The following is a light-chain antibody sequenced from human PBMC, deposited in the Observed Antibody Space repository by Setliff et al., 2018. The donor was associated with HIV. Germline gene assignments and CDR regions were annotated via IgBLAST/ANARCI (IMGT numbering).Light chain of an antibody. CDR3: TSYTSGNTLVV. V-gene: IGLV2-14*03. Sequence: QSVLTQPASVSGSPGQSITISCTGTSSDVGGYDLVSWYQQHPGQAPKLLIYDVTTRPSEVSSRFSGSKSDNAASLTISGLQAEDEADYYCTSYTSGNTLVVFGGGTK. CDR1: SSDVGGYDL. J-gene: IGLJ2*01. CDR2: DVT.